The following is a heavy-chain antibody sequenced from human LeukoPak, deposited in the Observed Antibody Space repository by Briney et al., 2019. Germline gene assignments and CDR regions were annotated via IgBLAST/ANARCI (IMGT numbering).Heavy chain of an antibody. J-gene: IGHJ1*01. D-gene: IGHD4-17*01. CDR1: GFTFDTYA. V-gene: IGHV3-23*01. CDR3: AKETRDYVSGEYFQH. Sequence: PGGSLRLSCAASGFTFDTYALSWVRQAPGKGLEWVSAISGSGGSTYYADSVEGRFTISRDNSKNTLYLQMNSLRAEDTAVYYCAKETRDYVSGEYFQHWGQGTLVTVSS. CDR2: ISGSGGST.